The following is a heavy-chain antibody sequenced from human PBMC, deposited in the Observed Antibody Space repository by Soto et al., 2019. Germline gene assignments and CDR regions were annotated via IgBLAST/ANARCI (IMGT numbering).Heavy chain of an antibody. CDR2: IYYSRST. D-gene: IGHD3-9*01. Sequence: SETLSLTCSVSGGSISSSSYYWGWIRQPPGKGLEWIGNIYYSRSTYYNPSLKSRVTISVDTSKNQFSLKLSSVTAADTAVYYCARRESYDILTGYYHFDYWGQGTLVTVSS. CDR3: ARRESYDILTGYYHFDY. J-gene: IGHJ4*02. CDR1: GGSISSSSYY. V-gene: IGHV4-39*01.